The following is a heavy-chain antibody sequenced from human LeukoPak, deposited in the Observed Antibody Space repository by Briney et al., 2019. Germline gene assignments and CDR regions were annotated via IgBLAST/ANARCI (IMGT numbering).Heavy chain of an antibody. CDR2: ISSSGSTI. V-gene: IGHV3-48*03. CDR3: AKSRAPCGGDCYVNFDY. D-gene: IGHD2-21*02. Sequence: PGGSLRLSCVASGFSFSSYEINWVRQAPGKGLEWVSYISSSGSTIYYADSVKGRFTISRDNAKNSLYLQMNSLRPEDTAVYYCAKSRAPCGGDCYVNFDYWGQGTLVTVSS. CDR1: GFSFSSYE. J-gene: IGHJ4*02.